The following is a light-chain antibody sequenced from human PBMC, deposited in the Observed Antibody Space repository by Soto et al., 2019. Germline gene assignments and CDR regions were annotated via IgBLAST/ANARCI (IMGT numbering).Light chain of an antibody. CDR2: QVN. Sequence: QSVLTQPASVSGSPGQSITISCTGTSSDVGGYNYVSWYQQHPGKAPKLMIYQVNNRPSGVSNRFSGSKSGNTASLTISALQAEDEADYYCSSYTSGTTPLVFGTGTKLTVL. CDR1: SSDVGGYNY. J-gene: IGLJ1*01. V-gene: IGLV2-14*01. CDR3: SSYTSGTTPLV.